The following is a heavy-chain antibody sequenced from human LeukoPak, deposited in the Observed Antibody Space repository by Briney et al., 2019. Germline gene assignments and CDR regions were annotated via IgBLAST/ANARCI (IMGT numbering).Heavy chain of an antibody. CDR1: SGSISGVYY. Sequence: SETLSLTCIVSSGSISGVYYWGWVRQPPGKGLEWVGSISNGGTTYYNPSLKSRVTVSLDTSRTQFSLRLNSVTAADTAVYYCTRDRRVNCFYSWGQGTLVTVAS. V-gene: IGHV4-38-2*02. J-gene: IGHJ4*02. CDR2: ISNGGTT. D-gene: IGHD5/OR15-5a*01. CDR3: TRDRRVNCFYS.